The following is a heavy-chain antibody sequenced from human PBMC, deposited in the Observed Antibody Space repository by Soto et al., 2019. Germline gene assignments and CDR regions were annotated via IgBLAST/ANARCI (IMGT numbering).Heavy chain of an antibody. CDR3: AKTSLRVYYYGMDV. J-gene: IGHJ6*02. Sequence: PGGSLRLSCAASGFTFSRYSMNWVRQAPGKGLEWVSHISGSSSTIYYTDSVKGRFTVSRDNAKNSLYLQINSLRDEDTAVYFCAKTSLRVYYYGMDVWGQGTRVTVSS. CDR1: GFTFSRYS. CDR2: ISGSSSTI. V-gene: IGHV3-48*02.